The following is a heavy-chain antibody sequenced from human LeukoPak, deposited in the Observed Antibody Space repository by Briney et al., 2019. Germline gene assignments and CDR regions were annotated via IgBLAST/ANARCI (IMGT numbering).Heavy chain of an antibody. V-gene: IGHV4-34*01. D-gene: IGHD3-10*01. Sequence: SETLSLTCAVYGGSFSGYYWSWIRQPPGKGLEWIGVINHSGSTNYNPSLKSRVTISVDTSKNQFSLKLSSVTAADTAVYYCARASRGVRGVPCFDYWGQGTLVTVSS. CDR1: GGSFSGYY. CDR3: ARASRGVRGVPCFDY. J-gene: IGHJ4*02. CDR2: INHSGST.